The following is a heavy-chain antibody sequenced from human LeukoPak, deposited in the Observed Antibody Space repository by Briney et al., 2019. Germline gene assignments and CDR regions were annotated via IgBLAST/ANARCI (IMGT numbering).Heavy chain of an antibody. Sequence: KPSETLSLTCTVSGGSISSYYWSWIRQPPGKGLEWIGYIYYTGTTNYNPSLKSRVTISVDTSKNQFSLKLSSVTAADTALYYCARHRSGGYSYGVLDYWGQGALVSVSS. CDR3: ARHRSGGYSYGVLDY. J-gene: IGHJ4*02. D-gene: IGHD5-18*01. CDR1: GGSISSYY. V-gene: IGHV4-59*01. CDR2: IYYTGTT.